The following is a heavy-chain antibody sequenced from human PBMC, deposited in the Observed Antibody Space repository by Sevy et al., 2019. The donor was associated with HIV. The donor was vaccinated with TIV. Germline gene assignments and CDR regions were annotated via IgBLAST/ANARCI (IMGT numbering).Heavy chain of an antibody. D-gene: IGHD3-10*01. Sequence: ASVKVSCKASGYTFNLLDINWVRQAPGQGPECMGWMNPNIGSTGYAQKFQGRVTMTRDTSISTAYMELSSLTSEDTAVYYCARGIQAGVDYWGQGTLVTVSS. V-gene: IGHV1-8*01. CDR1: GYTFNLLD. CDR2: MNPNIGST. CDR3: ARGIQAGVDY. J-gene: IGHJ4*02.